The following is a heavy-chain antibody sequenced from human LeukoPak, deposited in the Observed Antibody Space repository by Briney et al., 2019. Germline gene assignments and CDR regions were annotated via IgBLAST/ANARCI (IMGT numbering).Heavy chain of an antibody. CDR1: GGSISSSSHY. Sequence: PSETLSLTCTVSGGSISSSSHYWVWIRLPPGKALEWIGHVFYSGSTEYNPSLRSRVTISVDRSKNQFSLKLRSMTAADTAVYYCARDHMDPRLGAFDMWGQGTMVTVSS. J-gene: IGHJ3*02. CDR3: ARDHMDPRLGAFDM. CDR2: VFYSGST. V-gene: IGHV4-39*07. D-gene: IGHD1-26*01.